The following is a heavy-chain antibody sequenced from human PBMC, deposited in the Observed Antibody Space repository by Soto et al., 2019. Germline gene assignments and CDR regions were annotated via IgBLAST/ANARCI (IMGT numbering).Heavy chain of an antibody. CDR2: ISSSSSYI. D-gene: IGHD5-12*01. Sequence: PGGSLRLSCAASGVTFSSYSMNWVRQAPGKGLEWVSSISSSSSYIYYADSVKGRFTISRDNAKNSLYLQMNSMRAEDTAVYYCARSRDGYNYGTDYWGQGTLVTVSS. CDR3: ARSRDGYNYGTDY. J-gene: IGHJ4*02. CDR1: GVTFSSYS. V-gene: IGHV3-21*01.